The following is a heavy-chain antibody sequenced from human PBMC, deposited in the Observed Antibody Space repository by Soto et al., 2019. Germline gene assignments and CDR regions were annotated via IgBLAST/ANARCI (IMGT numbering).Heavy chain of an antibody. CDR2: ISYDGSNK. Sequence: PGGSLRLSCAASGFTFSSYGMHWVRQAPGKGLEWVAVISYDGSNKYYADSVKGRFTISRDNSKNTLYLQMNSLRAEDTAVYYCAKESAGYSSGWYNDYFDYWGQGTLVTVSS. V-gene: IGHV3-30*18. CDR1: GFTFSSYG. D-gene: IGHD6-19*01. CDR3: AKESAGYSSGWYNDYFDY. J-gene: IGHJ4*02.